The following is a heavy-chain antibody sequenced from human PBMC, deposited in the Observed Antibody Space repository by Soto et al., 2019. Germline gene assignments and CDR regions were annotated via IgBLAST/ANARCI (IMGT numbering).Heavy chain of an antibody. Sequence: SETLSLTCTVSGGSISSYYWSWIRQPPGKGLEWIGYIYYSGSTNYNPSLKSRVTISVDTSKNQFSLKLSSVTAADTAVYYCARGRSDWNQNSYYYSYMDVWGKGTTVTVSS. J-gene: IGHJ6*03. D-gene: IGHD1-1*01. CDR3: ARGRSDWNQNSYYYSYMDV. CDR2: IYYSGST. CDR1: GGSISSYY. V-gene: IGHV4-59*08.